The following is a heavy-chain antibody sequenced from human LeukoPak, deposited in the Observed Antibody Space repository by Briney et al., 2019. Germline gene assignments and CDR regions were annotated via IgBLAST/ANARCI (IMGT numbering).Heavy chain of an antibody. J-gene: IGHJ4*02. CDR3: ATEATARTFDY. CDR1: GYTFTSHY. D-gene: IGHD2-21*02. Sequence: ASVKVSCKASGYTFTSHYVHWVRQAPGQGLEWMGWINPNNGDTTYARNFRGRVTMTRDTSISAAFLELSRLMSDDTAVYHCATEATARTFDYWGQGTLVTVSS. V-gene: IGHV1-2*02. CDR2: INPNNGDT.